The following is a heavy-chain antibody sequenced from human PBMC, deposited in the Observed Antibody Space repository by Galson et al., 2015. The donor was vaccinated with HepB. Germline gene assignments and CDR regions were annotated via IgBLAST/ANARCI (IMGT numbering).Heavy chain of an antibody. D-gene: IGHD2-8*01. CDR1: GFTFSSYA. J-gene: IGHJ6*02. CDR3: ARVLGMVYAIDYYYGMDV. Sequence: LRLSCAASGFTFSSYAMHWVRQAPGKGLEWVAVISYDGSNKYYADSVKGRFTISRDNSKNTLYLQMNSLRAEDTAVYYCARVLGMVYAIDYYYGMDVWGQGTTVTVSS. V-gene: IGHV3-30-3*01. CDR2: ISYDGSNK.